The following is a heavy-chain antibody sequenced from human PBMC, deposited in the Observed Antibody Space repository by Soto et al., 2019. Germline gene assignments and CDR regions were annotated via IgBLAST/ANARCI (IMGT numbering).Heavy chain of an antibody. J-gene: IGHJ5*02. Sequence: EVQLVESGGGLIQPGGSLRLSCAASGFTVSSNYMSWVRQAPGKGLEWVSVIYSGGSTYYADSVKGRFTISRDNAKNTLYLQMNSLRAVDTAVYYCARGGGYCSGGSCFINWFDPWGQGTLVTVSS. D-gene: IGHD2-15*01. CDR3: ARGGGYCSGGSCFINWFDP. V-gene: IGHV3-53*01. CDR1: GFTVSSNY. CDR2: IYSGGST.